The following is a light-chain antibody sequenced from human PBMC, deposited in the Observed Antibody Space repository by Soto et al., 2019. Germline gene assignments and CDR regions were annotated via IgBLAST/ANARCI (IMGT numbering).Light chain of an antibody. Sequence: QSALTQPASVSGSPGQSITISCTGTSSDVGGFDYVSWYQQSPGKAPRVLIYDVRNRPSGISYRFSGSRSGNTASLTISGLQAEDGADYYCLSYTTSRTYVFGTGTKVTVL. CDR2: DVR. V-gene: IGLV2-14*01. CDR1: SSDVGGFDY. J-gene: IGLJ1*01. CDR3: LSYTTSRTYV.